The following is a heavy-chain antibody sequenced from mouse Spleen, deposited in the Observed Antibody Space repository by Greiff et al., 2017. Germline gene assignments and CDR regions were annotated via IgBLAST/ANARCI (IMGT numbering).Heavy chain of an antibody. CDR1: GFSLTSYG. Sequence: VKLMESGPGLVQPSQSLSITCTVSGFSLTSYGVHWVRQSPGKGLEWLGVIWSGGSTDYNAAFISRLSISKDNSKSQVFFKMNSLQADDTAIYYCARKKGLRLQEDAMDYWGQGTSVTVSS. CDR3: ARKKGLRLQEDAMDY. V-gene: IGHV2-2*01. CDR2: IWSGGST. D-gene: IGHD1-2*01. J-gene: IGHJ4*01.